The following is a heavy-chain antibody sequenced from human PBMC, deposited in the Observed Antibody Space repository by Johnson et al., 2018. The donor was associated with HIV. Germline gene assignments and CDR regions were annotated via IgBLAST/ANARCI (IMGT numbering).Heavy chain of an antibody. V-gene: IGHV3-7*05. J-gene: IGHJ3*02. D-gene: IGHD5-18*01. CDR2: IKQDGSEK. CDR1: GFTFSSYW. Sequence: VQLMESGRGVVQPGRSLRLSCAASGFTFSSYWMSWVRQAPGKGLEWVANIKQDGSEKYYVDSVKGRFTISRDNAKNSLYLQLNSLRAEDTALDYCARSLGWDTTSVAFDIWGQGTMVTVSS. CDR3: ARSLGWDTTSVAFDI.